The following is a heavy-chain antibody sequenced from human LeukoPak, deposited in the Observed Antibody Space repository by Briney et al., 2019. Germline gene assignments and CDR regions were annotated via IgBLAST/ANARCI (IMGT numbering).Heavy chain of an antibody. CDR1: GFIFSSSE. V-gene: IGHV5-51*01. J-gene: IGHJ3*02. Sequence: PGGSLRLSCAASGFIFSSSEMNWVRQAPGKGLEWMGIIYPGDSDTRYSPSFQGQVTISADKSISTAYLQWSSLKASDTAMYYCARRRWDQSNDAFDIWGQGTMVTVSS. CDR2: IYPGDSDT. CDR3: ARRRWDQSNDAFDI. D-gene: IGHD1-26*01.